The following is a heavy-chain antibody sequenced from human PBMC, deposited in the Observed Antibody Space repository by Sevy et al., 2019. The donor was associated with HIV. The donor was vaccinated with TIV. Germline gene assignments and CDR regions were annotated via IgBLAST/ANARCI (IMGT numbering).Heavy chain of an antibody. CDR2: ISYHGRDK. CDR1: GFTFSSYG. V-gene: IGHV3-30*18. D-gene: IGHD3-9*01. CDR3: AKDFTGYNGMDV. Sequence: GGSLRLSCAASGFTFSSYGMHWVRQAPGKGLEWVAVISYHGRDKFYADSVKGRFTISRDNSKNILYLQMNGLRIEDTAVYYCAKDFTGYNGMDVWGQGTMVTVSS. J-gene: IGHJ6*02.